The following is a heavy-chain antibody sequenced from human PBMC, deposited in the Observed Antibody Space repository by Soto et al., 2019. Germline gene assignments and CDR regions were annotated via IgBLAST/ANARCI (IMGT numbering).Heavy chain of an antibody. Sequence: QVHLEQSGAEVKKPGASVKVSCKASGYTFTRSLMHWVRQAPGQSLEWMGWINIGTGYTKISQRFQGRVSFASDTSAGSAYMELSSLRSEDTAVYYCARSQNNGSGAYSDYWGQGTLVTISS. J-gene: IGHJ4*02. CDR3: ARSQNNGSGAYSDY. V-gene: IGHV1-3*04. CDR1: GYTFTRSL. CDR2: INIGTGYT. D-gene: IGHD3-10*01.